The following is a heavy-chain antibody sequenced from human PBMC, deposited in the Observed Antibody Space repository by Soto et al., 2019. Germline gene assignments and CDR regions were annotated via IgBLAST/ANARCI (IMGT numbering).Heavy chain of an antibody. V-gene: IGHV1-3*01. J-gene: IGHJ6*02. CDR2: INAGNGNT. CDR3: ARDHVGAVAGTDVYYYYYGMDV. D-gene: IGHD6-19*01. Sequence: VRQAPGQRLEWMGWINAGNGNTKYSQKFQGRVTITRDTSASTAYMELSSLRSEDTAVYYCARDHVGAVAGTDVYYYYYGMDVWGQGTTVTVSS.